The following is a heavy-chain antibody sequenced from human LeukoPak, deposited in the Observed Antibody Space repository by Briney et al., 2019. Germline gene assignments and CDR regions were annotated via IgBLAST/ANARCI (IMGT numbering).Heavy chain of an antibody. CDR1: GGSISSSSYY. V-gene: IGHV4-39*07. CDR3: ARDLSGWYRFDY. D-gene: IGHD6-19*01. Sequence: SETLSLTCTVSGGSISSSSYYWGWIRQPPGKGLEWIGEINHSGSTNYNPSLKSRVTISVDTSKNQFSLKLSSVTAADTAVYYCARDLSGWYRFDYWGQGTLVTDSS. CDR2: INHSGST. J-gene: IGHJ4*02.